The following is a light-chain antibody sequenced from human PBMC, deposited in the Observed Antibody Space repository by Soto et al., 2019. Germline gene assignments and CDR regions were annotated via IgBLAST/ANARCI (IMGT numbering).Light chain of an antibody. V-gene: IGLV2-11*01. CDR3: CSYAGSYTMV. Sequence: QAVVPQPRSVSGSPGQSVTISCTGTSSDVGGYNYVSWYQQQPGKAPRLMIYDVTKRPSGVPDRFSGSKSGNTASLTISGRQAEDEADYYCCSYAGSYTMVFCGGTKLTVL. CDR1: SSDVGGYNY. CDR2: DVT. J-gene: IGLJ2*01.